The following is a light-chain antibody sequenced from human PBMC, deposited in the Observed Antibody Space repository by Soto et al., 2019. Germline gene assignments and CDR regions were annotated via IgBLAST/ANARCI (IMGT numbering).Light chain of an antibody. CDR3: QQYYTSPWT. V-gene: IGKV1-5*03. J-gene: IGKJ1*01. Sequence: DVLLTQSPSTLSASVGDRVTITCRASQNINIWLAWYQQRPGKAPNLLIYKSSSLERGVPSRFNSSGSGTEFTLTIPSLQPDDVATYYCQQYYTSPWTFGQGTRVEI. CDR2: KSS. CDR1: QNINIW.